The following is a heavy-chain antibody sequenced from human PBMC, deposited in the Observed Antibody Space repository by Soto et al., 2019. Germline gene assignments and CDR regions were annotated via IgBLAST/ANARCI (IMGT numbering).Heavy chain of an antibody. V-gene: IGHV1-69*02. Sequence: QVQLVQSGAEVKKPGSSVKVYCKASGGTFSSYTISWVRQAPGQGLEWMGRIIPILGIANYAQKFQGRVTITADKSTSTAYMELSSLRSEDTAVYSCARVVAATRDRYFDYWGQGTLVTVSS. D-gene: IGHD2-15*01. CDR2: IIPILGIA. CDR3: ARVVAATRDRYFDY. J-gene: IGHJ4*02. CDR1: GGTFSSYT.